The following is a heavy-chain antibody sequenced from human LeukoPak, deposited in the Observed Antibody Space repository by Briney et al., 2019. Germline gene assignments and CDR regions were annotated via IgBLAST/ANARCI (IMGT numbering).Heavy chain of an antibody. Sequence: GESLKISCKVPGYSFTSYCIGWVRQMPGKGLEWVGIIYPGDSGPTYSPSFQGQVTISVDKSINTAYLQWSSLQASDTAMYYCGMSGDRVPLQDDVFDVWGQGTMVTVST. V-gene: IGHV5-51*01. CDR1: GYSFTSYC. J-gene: IGHJ3*01. D-gene: IGHD1-26*01. CDR2: IYPGDSGP. CDR3: GMSGDRVPLQDDVFDV.